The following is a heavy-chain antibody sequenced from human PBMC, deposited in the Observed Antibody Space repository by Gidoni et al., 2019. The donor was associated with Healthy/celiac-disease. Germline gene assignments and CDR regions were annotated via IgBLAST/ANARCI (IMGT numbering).Heavy chain of an antibody. V-gene: IGHV1-69*01. D-gene: IGHD6-6*01. CDR2: IIPILGKA. CDR1: GGTFSSYA. Sequence: QVQLVQSGAGVKKPGSSVKVSCKAAGGTFSSYAISWVRQATGRGLAWMGGIIPILGKANYAQKFQGRVTITAYESTSTAYMELSSLGSEDTAVYYCARGEAARHWGQGTLVTVSS. J-gene: IGHJ4*02. CDR3: ARGEAARH.